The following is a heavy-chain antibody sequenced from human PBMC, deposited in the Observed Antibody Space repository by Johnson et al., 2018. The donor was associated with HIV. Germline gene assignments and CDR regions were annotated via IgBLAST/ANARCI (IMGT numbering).Heavy chain of an antibody. Sequence: VQLVESGGGVVQPGRSLRLSCAASGFTFSSYAMHWVRQAPGKGLEWVAVISYDGSNKYYADSVKGRFTMSRDNSKNTLYLQMNSLRAEDTAVYYCARDLRGAFDIWGQGTMVAVSS. V-gene: IGHV3-30-3*01. CDR1: GFTFSSYA. CDR3: ARDLRGAFDI. CDR2: ISYDGSNK. J-gene: IGHJ3*02.